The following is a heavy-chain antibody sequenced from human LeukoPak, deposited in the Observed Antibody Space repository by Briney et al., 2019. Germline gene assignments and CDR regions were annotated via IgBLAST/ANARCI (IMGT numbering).Heavy chain of an antibody. CDR1: GFTFSSCG. CDR3: VKDAGIYPVWYFDS. J-gene: IGHJ4*02. Sequence: GGSLRLSCAASGFTFSSCGFNWARQAPGKGLEWVSSIGPTGTDRYYADSVRGRFTISRDNAKNSMYLQMDSLRVDDTALYFCVKDAGIYPVWYFDSWGQGTLVAVSP. CDR2: IGPTGTDR. D-gene: IGHD1-26*01. V-gene: IGHV3-21*04.